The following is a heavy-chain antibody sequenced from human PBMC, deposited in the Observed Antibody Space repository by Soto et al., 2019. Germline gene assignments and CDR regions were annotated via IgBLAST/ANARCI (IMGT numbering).Heavy chain of an antibody. D-gene: IGHD5-18*01. CDR2: INPNSGGT. J-gene: IGHJ4*02. V-gene: IGHV1-2*02. CDR1: GYTFTGYY. CDR3: ARDWAAMVTAGSNY. Sequence: ASVRVSCKASGYTFTGYYMHWVRQAPGQGLEWRGWINPNSGGTNYAQKFQGRVTMTRDTSISTAYMELSRLRSDDTAVYYCARDWAAMVTAGSNYWGQGTLVNVSS.